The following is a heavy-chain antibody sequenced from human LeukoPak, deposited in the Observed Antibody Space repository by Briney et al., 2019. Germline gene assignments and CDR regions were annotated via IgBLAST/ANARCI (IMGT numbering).Heavy chain of an antibody. CDR2: ISYDGGNT. J-gene: IGHJ4*02. CDR3: ARAYDSSGYSEFDY. V-gene: IGHV3-30*03. CDR1: GFTFSSSG. D-gene: IGHD3-22*01. Sequence: GGSLRLSCAASGFTFSSSGMHWVRQAPGKGLEWVAFISYDGGNTDYADSVKGRFTIPRDNSKNTLYLQMNSLRAEDTAVYYCARAYDSSGYSEFDYWGQGTLVTVSS.